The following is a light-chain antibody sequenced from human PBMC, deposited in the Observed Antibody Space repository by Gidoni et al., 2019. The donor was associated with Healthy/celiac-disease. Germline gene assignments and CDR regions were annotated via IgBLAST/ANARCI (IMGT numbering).Light chain of an antibody. Sequence: DTVLTQSPVTLSLSTGERATLSCRASQSVSSSYLAWYQQKAGQAPRLLIYGASSRDTGIPDRFSGSGSGTDFTLTISRLEHEDFAVNYCQQYGNSPPKYTFGQGTKLEIK. CDR2: GAS. CDR3: QQYGNSPPKYT. CDR1: QSVSSSY. J-gene: IGKJ2*01. V-gene: IGKV3-20*01.